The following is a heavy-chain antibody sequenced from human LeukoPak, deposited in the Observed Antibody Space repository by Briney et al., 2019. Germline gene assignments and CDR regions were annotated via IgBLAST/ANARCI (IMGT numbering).Heavy chain of an antibody. D-gene: IGHD5-12*01. Sequence: GGSLRLSCAASGFTFSSYSMNWVRQAPGKGLEWVSSISSSSYIYYADSVKGRFTISRDNAKNSLYLQMNSLRAEDTAVYYCARASGYDQVYYFDYWGQGTLVTVSS. CDR2: ISSSSYI. CDR3: ARASGYDQVYYFDY. V-gene: IGHV3-21*01. J-gene: IGHJ4*02. CDR1: GFTFSSYS.